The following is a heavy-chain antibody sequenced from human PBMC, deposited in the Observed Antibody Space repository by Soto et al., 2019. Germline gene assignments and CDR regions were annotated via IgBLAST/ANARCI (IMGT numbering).Heavy chain of an antibody. CDR3: XRVADYVWGSYGPFFDY. CDR2: IYHSGST. CDR1: GYSISGGYY. D-gene: IGHD3-16*01. V-gene: IGHV4-38-2*01. J-gene: IGHJ4*02. Sequence: SETLSLTCAVSGYSISGGYYWGWIRQPPGKGLEWIGSIYHSGSTYYNPSLKSRVTISVDTSKNQFSLKLSSVTAADTAVYYCXRVADYVWGSYGPFFDYWGQGTLVTVSS.